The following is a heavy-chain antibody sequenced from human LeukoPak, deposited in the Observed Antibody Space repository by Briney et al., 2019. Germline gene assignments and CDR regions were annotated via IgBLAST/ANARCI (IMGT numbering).Heavy chain of an antibody. CDR3: AREEVVVAAPYFDY. V-gene: IGHV3-74*01. Sequence: GGSLRLSCAASGFTFSSYWMHWVRQAPGKGLVWVSRINSDGSSTSYADSVKGRFTISRDNAKNTLYLQMNSLRAEDTAVYYCAREEVVVAAPYFDYWGQGTLVTVSS. J-gene: IGHJ4*02. D-gene: IGHD2-15*01. CDR2: INSDGSST. CDR1: GFTFSSYW.